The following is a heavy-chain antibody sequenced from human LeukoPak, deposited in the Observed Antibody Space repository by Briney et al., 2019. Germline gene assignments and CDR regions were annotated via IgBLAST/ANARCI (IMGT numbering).Heavy chain of an antibody. D-gene: IGHD1-1*01. V-gene: IGHV3-30*18. CDR3: AKVGRSGSNWYSDWFDP. CDR1: GFTFSSYE. Sequence: PGGSLRLSCAASGFTFSSYEMNWVRQAPGKGLEWVAIISYDETKKYYVDSVKGRFTISRDNSKNTLYLQMNSLRTEDTAVYYCAKVGRSGSNWYSDWFDPWGQGTLVTVSS. CDR2: ISYDETKK. J-gene: IGHJ5*02.